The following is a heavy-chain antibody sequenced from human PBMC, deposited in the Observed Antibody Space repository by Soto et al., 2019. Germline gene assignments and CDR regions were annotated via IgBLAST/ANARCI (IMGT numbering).Heavy chain of an antibody. CDR3: ARGRRWLQSHAFDI. V-gene: IGHV1-69*13. D-gene: IGHD5-12*01. CDR1: GCTFSSYA. J-gene: IGHJ3*02. Sequence: SVKVSCKASGCTFSSYASSWVRQAPGQGLEWMGGIIPIFGTANYAQKFQGRVTITADESTSTAYMELSSLRSEDTAVYYCARGRRWLQSHAFDIWGQGTMVTVSS. CDR2: IIPIFGTA.